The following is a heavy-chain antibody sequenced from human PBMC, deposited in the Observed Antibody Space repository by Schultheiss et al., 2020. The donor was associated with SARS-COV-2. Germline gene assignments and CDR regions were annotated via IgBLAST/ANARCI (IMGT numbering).Heavy chain of an antibody. CDR1: GFTFSSYS. CDR2: IHSRLSPT. V-gene: IGHV3-48*02. D-gene: IGHD3-3*02. J-gene: IGHJ5*02. CDR3: ASHIRSNWFDD. Sequence: GGSLRLSCAASGFTFSSYSMNWVRQAPGKGLEWLAYIHSRLSPTFYADSVKGRFTISKDNAKNSLYLQMNSLTDEDTAVYYCASHIRSNWFDDWGQGTLVTVSS.